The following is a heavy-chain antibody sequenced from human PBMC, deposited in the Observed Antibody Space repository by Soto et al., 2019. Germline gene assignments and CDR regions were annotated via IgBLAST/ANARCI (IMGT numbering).Heavy chain of an antibody. CDR2: IRSYNGDT. D-gene: IGHD2-2*02. Sequence: ASVKVSCKTSAYRFTSYIITWVRQAPGQGLEWMGWIRSYNGDTNYAQKLQGRVTLTTDTSTTTAYMELRSLRSDDTAVYYCARGSRYTGPDYWGQGTLVTVS. CDR1: AYRFTSYI. CDR3: ARGSRYTGPDY. J-gene: IGHJ4*02. V-gene: IGHV1-18*01.